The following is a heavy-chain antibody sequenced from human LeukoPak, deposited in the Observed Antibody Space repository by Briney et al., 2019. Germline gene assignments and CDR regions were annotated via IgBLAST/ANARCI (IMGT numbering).Heavy chain of an antibody. D-gene: IGHD3-22*01. CDR3: ARGRYYYDSSGYYYHNWFDP. CDR1: GGSISSYY. J-gene: IGHJ5*02. CDR2: IYYSGTT. V-gene: IGHV4-59*01. Sequence: PSETLSLTCTVSGGSISSYYWSWIRHPPGKGLEYIGFIYYSGTTKYNPSLKSRATISVDTSKNQFSLDLTSVTAADTAVYYCARGRYYYDSSGYYYHNWFDPWGQGTLVIVSS.